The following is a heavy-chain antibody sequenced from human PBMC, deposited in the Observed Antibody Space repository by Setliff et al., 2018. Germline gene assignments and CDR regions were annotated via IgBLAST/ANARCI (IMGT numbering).Heavy chain of an antibody. V-gene: IGHV1-46*01. CDR2: INPSSGRT. CDR3: ARDVFPYHYEGAFDI. CDR1: GYTFTSHY. J-gene: IGHJ3*02. D-gene: IGHD3-22*01. Sequence: PPASVKVSCKASGYTFTSHYMHWVRQAPGLGLEWMGTINPSSGRTSYAQKFQGRVTMTRDTSTSTVYMDMSSLRSEDTAVYYCARDVFPYHYEGAFDIWGQGTMVTVSS.